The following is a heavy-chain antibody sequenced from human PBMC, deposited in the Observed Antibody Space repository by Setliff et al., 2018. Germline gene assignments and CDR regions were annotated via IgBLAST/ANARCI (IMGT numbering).Heavy chain of an antibody. Sequence: LSLTCTVSDGSISTYYWSWIRQPPGKRLEWIGFIHHSGSTHYNPSLKSRVTISVDTSKNQFSRKLSSVTAADTAVYYCARRSPAYYSDSSGYFYDTSPYMDVWGKGTTVTVSS. V-gene: IGHV4-59*08. CDR2: IHHSGST. CDR1: DGSISTYY. D-gene: IGHD3-22*01. CDR3: ARRSPAYYSDSSGYFYDTSPYMDV. J-gene: IGHJ6*03.